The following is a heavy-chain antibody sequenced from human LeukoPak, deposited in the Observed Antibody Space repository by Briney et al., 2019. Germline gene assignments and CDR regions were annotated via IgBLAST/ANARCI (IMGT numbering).Heavy chain of an antibody. Sequence: PGGSLRLSCATSGFAFRSYSMNWVRQAPGEGLEWVSSISSRSSYIYYADSVKGRFTISRDSSKNSLYLQMNSLRAEDTAVYYCTRDRDDDSSGPIDDAFDIWGQGTMVTVSS. J-gene: IGHJ3*02. D-gene: IGHD3-22*01. CDR1: GFAFRSYS. CDR2: ISSRSSYI. V-gene: IGHV3-21*01. CDR3: TRDRDDDSSGPIDDAFDI.